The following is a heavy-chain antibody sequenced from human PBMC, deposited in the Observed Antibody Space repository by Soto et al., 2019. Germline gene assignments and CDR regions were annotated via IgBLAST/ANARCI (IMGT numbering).Heavy chain of an antibody. CDR3: ARSGACCGGDCYSDI. Sequence: GESLKISCKGSGYTFTNSWIGWVRQMPGKGLEWMGIIYPGDSNTRYSPSFQGQVTISADKSISTAYLQWSSLKASDTAMYYCARSGACCGGDCYSDIWGQGTMVTVSS. J-gene: IGHJ3*02. D-gene: IGHD2-21*01. CDR2: IYPGDSNT. V-gene: IGHV5-51*01. CDR1: GYTFTNSW.